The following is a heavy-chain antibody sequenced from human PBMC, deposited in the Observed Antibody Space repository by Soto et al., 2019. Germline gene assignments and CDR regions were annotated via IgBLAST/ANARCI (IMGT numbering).Heavy chain of an antibody. D-gene: IGHD2-15*01. V-gene: IGHV1-69*08. CDR3: ARDRGYCSGGSCYVDY. J-gene: IGHJ4*02. CDR1: GGTFSSYT. CDR2: IIPILGIA. Sequence: QVQLVQSGAEVKKPGSSVKVSCKASGGTFSSYTISWVRQAPGQGLEWMGRIIPILGIANYAQKFQGRVTITGDKSTSTAYMELSSLRSGDTAVYYCARDRGYCSGGSCYVDYWVQGTLVTVSS.